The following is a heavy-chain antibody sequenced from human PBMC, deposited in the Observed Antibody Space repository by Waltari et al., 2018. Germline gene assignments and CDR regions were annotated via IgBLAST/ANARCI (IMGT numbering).Heavy chain of an antibody. CDR2: IRCSGAE. Sequence: EVQLMESGGGLVQPGGSLRLSCSASALTFSTYVINWVRQAPGKGLGWVCSIRCSGAEWYAESGRGRFTISRDNPKNTVFLQMNSLRVEDTALYYCAKDDRYPDDVFGLWGLGTMVTVSS. V-gene: IGHV3-23*01. D-gene: IGHD2-2*02. CDR1: ALTFSTYV. J-gene: IGHJ3*01. CDR3: AKDDRYPDDVFGL.